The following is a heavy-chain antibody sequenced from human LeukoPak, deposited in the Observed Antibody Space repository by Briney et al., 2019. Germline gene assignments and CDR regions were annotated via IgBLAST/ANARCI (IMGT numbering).Heavy chain of an antibody. CDR2: ISHTGTTM. D-gene: IGHD7-27*01. CDR1: GFTFSSYS. CDR3: ARGHWGLDS. Sequence: GGSLRLSCAASGFTFSSYSMNWVRQAPGKGLEWVSYISHTGTTMYYADSVKGRFTLSRDNARNSLYLQMNSLRAEDTAVYYRARGHWGLDSWGQGTLVSVSS. V-gene: IGHV3-48*04. J-gene: IGHJ4*02.